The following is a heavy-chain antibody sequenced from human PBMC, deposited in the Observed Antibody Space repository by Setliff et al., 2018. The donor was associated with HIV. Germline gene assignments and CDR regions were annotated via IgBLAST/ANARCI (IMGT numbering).Heavy chain of an antibody. CDR2: INHSGST. CDR3: ARWSDNWNSGFDY. Sequence: SETLSLTCAVYGGSFSGYYWSWIRQPPGKGLECIGEINHSGSTNHNPSLKSRVTISVDTSKKQFSLRLSSVTAADTAVYYCARWSDNWNSGFDYWGQGTLVTVSS. D-gene: IGHD1-7*01. J-gene: IGHJ4*02. V-gene: IGHV4-34*01. CDR1: GGSFSGYY.